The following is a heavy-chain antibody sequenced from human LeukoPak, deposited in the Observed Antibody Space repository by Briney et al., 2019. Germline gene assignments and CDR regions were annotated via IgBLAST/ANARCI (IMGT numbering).Heavy chain of an antibody. CDR2: IIPIFGTA. V-gene: IGHV1-69*05. J-gene: IGHJ1*01. CDR1: GGTFSSYA. CDR3: AEQNNYDSSGYYYAEYFQH. Sequence: GASVKVSCKASGGTFSSYAISWVRQAPGQGLEWMGRIIPIFGTANYAQKFQGRVTITTDESTSTAYMELSSLRSEDTAVYYCAEQNNYDSSGYYYAEYFQHWGQGTLVTVSS. D-gene: IGHD3-22*01.